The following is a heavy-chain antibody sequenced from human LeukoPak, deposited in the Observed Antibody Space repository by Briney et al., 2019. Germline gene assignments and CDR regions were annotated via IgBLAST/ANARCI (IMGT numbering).Heavy chain of an antibody. D-gene: IGHD2-2*01. CDR3: ARGGPGIVVVPAAMPGRPFDP. V-gene: IGHV1-8*03. CDR1: GYTFTSYD. CDR2: MNPNSGNT. Sequence: ASVKVSCKASGYTFTSYDINWVRQATGQGLEWMGWMNPNSGNTGYAQKFQGRVTITRNTSISTAYMELSSLRSEDTAVYYCARGGPGIVVVPAAMPGRPFDPWGQGTLVTVPS. J-gene: IGHJ5*02.